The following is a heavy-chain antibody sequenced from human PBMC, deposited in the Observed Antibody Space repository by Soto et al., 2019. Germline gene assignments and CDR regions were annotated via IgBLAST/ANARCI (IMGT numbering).Heavy chain of an antibody. CDR3: ASSVYHYDMDV. J-gene: IGHJ6*03. V-gene: IGHV4-59*01. CDR1: GGYLSSYY. Sequence: SETLSLTCTVSGGYLSSYYWSWIRQPPGKGLEWIGYIYYSGSTNYNPSLKSRVTISVDTSKNQFSLKLSSVTAADPAVYYCASSVYHYDMDVWGKGTTDTVSS. CDR2: IYYSGST.